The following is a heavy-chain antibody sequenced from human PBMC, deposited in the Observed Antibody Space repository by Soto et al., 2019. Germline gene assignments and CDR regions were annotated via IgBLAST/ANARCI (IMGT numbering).Heavy chain of an antibody. D-gene: IGHD3-10*01. V-gene: IGHV3-11*01. J-gene: IGHJ3*02. CDR1: GFTFGDSY. CDR3: ARRTRNSGHAFDI. CDR2: ISYSGDTT. Sequence: QVQLVESGGGLVKPGGSLRLSCAASGFTFGDSYMSWIRQAPGKGLEWISCISYSGDTTYYAASVKGRFTASRDNNKNSLYLQMNSLRAEDTAVYYCARRTRNSGHAFDIWGQGTMVTISS.